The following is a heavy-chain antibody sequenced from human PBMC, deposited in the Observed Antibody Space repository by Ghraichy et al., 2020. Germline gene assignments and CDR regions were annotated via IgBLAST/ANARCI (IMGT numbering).Heavy chain of an antibody. D-gene: IGHD3-22*01. V-gene: IGHV3-53*01. Sequence: GGSLRLSCAASGFIVSANFMNWVRQAPGKGLEWVSVLYSEGKTYYADSVKGRFTISRDNSKNTLYLQMNSLRVEDTAVYYCARFDSSGPPLNGWYFDLWGRGSLVTVSS. CDR3: ARFDSSGPPLNGWYFDL. CDR1: GFIVSANF. CDR2: LYSEGKT. J-gene: IGHJ2*01.